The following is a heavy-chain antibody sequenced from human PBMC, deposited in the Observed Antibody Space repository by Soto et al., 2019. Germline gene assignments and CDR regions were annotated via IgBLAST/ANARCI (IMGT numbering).Heavy chain of an antibody. CDR2: IIPIFGTA. V-gene: IGHV1-69*12. CDR3: ARVRVRFLEWLGSEG. Sequence: QVQLVQSGAEVKKPGSSMKVSCKASRGSFSSYAISWVRQAPGEGLEWMGGIIPIFGTANYAQKFQGRVTITADASTSTAYMERSSLRSEDTAVYYCARVRVRFLEWLGSEGWGQGTLVTVSS. D-gene: IGHD3-3*01. J-gene: IGHJ4*02. CDR1: RGSFSSYA.